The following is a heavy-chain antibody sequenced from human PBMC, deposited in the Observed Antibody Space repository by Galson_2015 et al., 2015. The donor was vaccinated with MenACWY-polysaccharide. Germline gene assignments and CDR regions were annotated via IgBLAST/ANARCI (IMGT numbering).Heavy chain of an antibody. D-gene: IGHD3-10*02. J-gene: IGHJ3*01. Sequence: SLRLSCAASGFTFSNYGMQWVRQAPGKGLEWVTVIAHDGTVTHYTDSVRGRFTISRDNSKNTLYLEMNSLRAEDTALYYCAREGSRIVFHAFDVWGQGTMVIVSS. V-gene: IGHV3-30*03. CDR3: AREGSRIVFHAFDV. CDR2: IAHDGTVT. CDR1: GFTFSNYG.